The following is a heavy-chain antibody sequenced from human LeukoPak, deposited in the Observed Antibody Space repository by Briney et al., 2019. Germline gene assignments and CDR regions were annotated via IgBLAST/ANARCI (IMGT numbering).Heavy chain of an antibody. Sequence: GGSLRLSCAASGFIFSNYAMSWVRQAPGKGLEWVSGLSGSGNIRYYADSVKGRFTISRDNSKNTLFLQMNSLRAEDTAVYYCATDRGYSGSYLFDYWGQGTLVTVSS. CDR3: ATDRGYSGSYLFDY. D-gene: IGHD1-26*01. CDR2: LSGSGNIR. V-gene: IGHV3-23*01. CDR1: GFIFSNYA. J-gene: IGHJ4*02.